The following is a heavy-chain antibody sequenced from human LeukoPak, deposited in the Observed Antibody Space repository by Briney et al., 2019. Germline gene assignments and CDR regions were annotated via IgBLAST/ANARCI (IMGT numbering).Heavy chain of an antibody. V-gene: IGHV3-9*01. Sequence: PGGSLRLSCAASGFTFDDYAMHWVRQAPGKGLEWVSGISWNSGSIGYADSVKGRFTISRDNAKNSLYLQMNSLRAEDTAVYYCASYSQITIFGVVTQRRGRGPKNGMDVWGQGTTVTVSS. J-gene: IGHJ6*02. CDR3: ASYSQITIFGVVTQRRGRGPKNGMDV. CDR1: GFTFDDYA. CDR2: ISWNSGSI. D-gene: IGHD3-3*01.